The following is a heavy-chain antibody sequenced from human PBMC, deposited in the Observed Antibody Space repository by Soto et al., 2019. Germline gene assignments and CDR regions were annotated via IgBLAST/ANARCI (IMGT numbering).Heavy chain of an antibody. V-gene: IGHV2-26*01. CDR2: IHSDGAK. CDR1: GDSVTSDSYF. Sequence: ETLSLTCTVSGDSVTSDSYFWSWIRQPPGKGLEWLAHIHSDGAKTYSSSLQSRLTISRDYSRRQVVLTLTKLDPMDTATYYCARSISLPASADNWFDPWGQGTPVTVSS. D-gene: IGHD2-2*01. CDR3: ARSISLPASADNWFDP. J-gene: IGHJ5*02.